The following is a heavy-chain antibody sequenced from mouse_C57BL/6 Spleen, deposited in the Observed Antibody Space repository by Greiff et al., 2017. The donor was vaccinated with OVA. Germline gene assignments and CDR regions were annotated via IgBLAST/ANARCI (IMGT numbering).Heavy chain of an antibody. V-gene: IGHV14-2*01. J-gene: IGHJ2*01. CDR1: GFSITDYY. Sequence: EVQLQQSGAELVKPGASVKLSCTASGFSITDYYMHWVKQSTEQGLEWIGRIDPEDGATNYAPKFQGKATITADPSSNTAYLQLSSLTAEDTAVYYCARYYGNGGYYFDDWGKGTTLTVSS. D-gene: IGHD2-1*01. CDR3: ARYYGNGGYYFDD. CDR2: IDPEDGAT.